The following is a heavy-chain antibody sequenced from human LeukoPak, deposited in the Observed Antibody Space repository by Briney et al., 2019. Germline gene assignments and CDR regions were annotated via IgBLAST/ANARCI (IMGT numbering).Heavy chain of an antibody. J-gene: IGHJ6*03. Sequence: SQTLSLTCAISGDSVSSNSAAWNWIRQSPSRGLEWLGGTYYRSKWYNDYAVSVKSRITINPDTSKNQFSLQLNSVTPEDTAVYYCARDYGGDFWSGSHLSDYYYYYMDVWGKGTTVTVSS. CDR2: TYYRSKWYN. D-gene: IGHD3-3*01. CDR1: GDSVSSNSAA. CDR3: ARDYGGDFWSGSHLSDYYYYYMDV. V-gene: IGHV6-1*01.